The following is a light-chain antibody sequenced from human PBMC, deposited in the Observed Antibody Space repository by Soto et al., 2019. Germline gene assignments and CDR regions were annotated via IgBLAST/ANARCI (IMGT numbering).Light chain of an antibody. CDR2: GAS. J-gene: IGKJ5*01. Sequence: EIVLTQSPGTLSLSPGETATLSCRASQSLSSSYLAWYQQRPGQAHRLLIYGASSRATGIPDRFSGSGSGTDFTLTIIRLDPEDFAVYYCQQYGGSMTFGQGTRLEIE. CDR1: QSLSSSY. V-gene: IGKV3-20*01. CDR3: QQYGGSMT.